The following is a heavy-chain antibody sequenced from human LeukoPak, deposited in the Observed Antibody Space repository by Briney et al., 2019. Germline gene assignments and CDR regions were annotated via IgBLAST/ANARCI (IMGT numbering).Heavy chain of an antibody. J-gene: IGHJ6*03. CDR2: IYYSGST. V-gene: IGHV4-59*12. D-gene: IGHD3-16*01. CDR1: GGSISTYY. CDR3: AREGAHYYYYYMDV. Sequence: SETLSLTCTVSGGSISTYYWSWVRQSPGKGLEWIGHIYYSGSTNYKPSLESRVSMSVDTSKNQFSLKLSSVTAADTAVYYCAREGAHYYYYYMDVWGKGTTVTISS.